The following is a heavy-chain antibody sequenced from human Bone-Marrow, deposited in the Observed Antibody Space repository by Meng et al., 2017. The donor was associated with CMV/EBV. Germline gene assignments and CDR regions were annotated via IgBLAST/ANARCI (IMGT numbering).Heavy chain of an antibody. CDR2: ISTYNGKT. D-gene: IGHD6-13*01. J-gene: IGHJ4*02. CDR1: GYIFPNYG. V-gene: IGHV1-18*01. Sequence: ASVKVSCKASGYIFPNYGISWVRQAPGQGHEWMGWISTYNGKTNYAQSFQGRVTLTADTSTSTVYMELRSLRSDDTAVYYCAREYSSSRVSRRPFDYWGQGTLVTVSS. CDR3: AREYSSSRVSRRPFDY.